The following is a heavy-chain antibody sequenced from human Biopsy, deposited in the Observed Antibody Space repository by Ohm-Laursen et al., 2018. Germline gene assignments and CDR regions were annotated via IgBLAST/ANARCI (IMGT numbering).Heavy chain of an antibody. V-gene: IGHV3-9*01. CDR2: ISWSSRNI. CDR3: ARDTRWSPYSMDV. J-gene: IGHJ6*02. CDR1: GFTFDDYA. Sequence: SLRLSCTASGFTFDDYAVHWVRQAPGKGLEWVSGISWSSRNIGYADSVKGRFTISRDNAKNSLYLQMHSLRAEDTAVYYCARDTRWSPYSMDVWGQGTTVTVSS. D-gene: IGHD4-23*01.